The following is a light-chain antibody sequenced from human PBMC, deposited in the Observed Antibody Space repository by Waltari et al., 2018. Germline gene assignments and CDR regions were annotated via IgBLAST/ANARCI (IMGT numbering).Light chain of an antibody. CDR3: CSYAGSYTWV. J-gene: IGLJ3*02. Sequence: QSALTQPASVSGSPRQSITISCTGTSSDVGNYTLVPWYQQYPGKAPKVIIYDDNRRPSGVSDRFSGSKSGNTASLTISGVQAEDEADYYCCSYAGSYTWVFGGGTKLTVL. CDR2: DDN. CDR1: SSDVGNYTL. V-gene: IGLV2-23*01.